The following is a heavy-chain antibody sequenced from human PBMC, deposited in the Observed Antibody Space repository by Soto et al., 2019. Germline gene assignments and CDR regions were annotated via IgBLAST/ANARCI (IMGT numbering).Heavy chain of an antibody. CDR1: GGSISSYY. V-gene: IGHV4-59*01. CDR3: AALPRY. J-gene: IGHJ4*02. D-gene: IGHD6-6*01. CDR2: IYDSGST. Sequence: PSETLSLTCTGSGGSISSYYWSWIRQPPGKGLEWIGYIYDSGSTNYNPSLKSRVTISVDTSKNQFSLKLTSVTAADTAVDYCAALPRYWGQGTLVTVSS.